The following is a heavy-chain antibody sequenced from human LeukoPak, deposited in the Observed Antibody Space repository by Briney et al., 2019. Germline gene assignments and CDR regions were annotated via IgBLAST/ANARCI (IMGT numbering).Heavy chain of an antibody. V-gene: IGHV3-23*01. Sequence: GGSLRLSCAASGFTFSSYAMSWVRQAPGKGLEWVSAISGSGGSTYYADSVKGRFTISRDNFKNTLYLQMNSLRAEDTAVYYCAKYPNYCSGGSCIEYYFDYWGQGTLVTVSS. J-gene: IGHJ4*02. CDR2: ISGSGGST. D-gene: IGHD2-15*01. CDR1: GFTFSSYA. CDR3: AKYPNYCSGGSCIEYYFDY.